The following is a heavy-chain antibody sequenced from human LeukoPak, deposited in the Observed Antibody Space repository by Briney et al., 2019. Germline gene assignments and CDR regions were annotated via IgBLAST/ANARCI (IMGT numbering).Heavy chain of an antibody. CDR3: ARDYYGDYGHDY. Sequence: GGCLRLSWAASGVTFTTYSVNWVRHAPGGGLGWVSSISSSSHTYYADSVKGRFTISRDSAQNLLHLQMNSLRAEDTAVYYCARDYYGDYGHDYWGQGTLVTVSS. CDR1: GVTFTTYS. CDR2: ISSSSHT. J-gene: IGHJ4*02. D-gene: IGHD4-17*01. V-gene: IGHV3-21*01.